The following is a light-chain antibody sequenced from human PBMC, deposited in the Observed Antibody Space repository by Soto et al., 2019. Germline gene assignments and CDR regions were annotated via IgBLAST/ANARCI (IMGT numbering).Light chain of an antibody. CDR2: DAS. V-gene: IGKV3-11*01. Sequence: EIVLTQSPATLSLSPGERATLSCRASRSVTNYLAWYQQKPGQAPRLLIYDASNRATGIPARFSGSGSGTDFTLTISSLEPEDFAVYYCQQRSNWPLLTFGGGTKVEIK. CDR3: QQRSNWPLLT. J-gene: IGKJ4*01. CDR1: RSVTNY.